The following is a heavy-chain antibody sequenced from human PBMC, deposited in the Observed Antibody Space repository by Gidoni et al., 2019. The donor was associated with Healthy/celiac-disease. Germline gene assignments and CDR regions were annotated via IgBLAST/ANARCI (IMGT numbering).Heavy chain of an antibody. V-gene: IGHV3-49*03. CDR3: TTVDTAMTNY. CDR2: IRSKAYGGTT. CDR1: FGDYA. J-gene: IGHJ4*02. Sequence: FGDYAMSWFRQAPGKGLEWVGFIRSKAYGGTTEYAASVKGRFTISRDDSKSIAYLQMNSLKTEDTAVYYCTTVDTAMTNYWGQGTLVTVSS. D-gene: IGHD5-18*01.